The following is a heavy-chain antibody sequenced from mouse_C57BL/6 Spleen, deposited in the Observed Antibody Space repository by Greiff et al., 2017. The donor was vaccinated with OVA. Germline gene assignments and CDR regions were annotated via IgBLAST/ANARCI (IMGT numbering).Heavy chain of an antibody. J-gene: IGHJ1*03. CDR3: TREGYGNWYFDV. CDR2: ISSGGDYI. Sequence: EVQVVESGEGLVKPGGSLKLSCAASGFTFSSYAMSWVRQTPEQRLEWVAYISSGGDYIHYADTVKGRFTISREHARNTLYLQMSSLKSEDTAMYYCTREGYGNWYFDVWGTGTTVTVSS. V-gene: IGHV5-9-1*02. D-gene: IGHD2-1*01. CDR1: GFTFSSYA.